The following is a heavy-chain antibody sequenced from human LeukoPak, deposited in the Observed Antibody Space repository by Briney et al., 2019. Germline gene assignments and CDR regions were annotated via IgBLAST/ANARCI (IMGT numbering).Heavy chain of an antibody. Sequence: SETLSLTCTVSGGSISSSNYYWGWIRQPPGKGLEYIGSIYYSGTTYYNPSLKSRVTISVDTSKNQFSLKLSSVTAADTAVYYCTRGSIAYYYMDVWGKGTTVTISS. CDR2: IYYSGTT. D-gene: IGHD3-22*01. V-gene: IGHV4-39*07. J-gene: IGHJ6*03. CDR1: GGSISSSNYY. CDR3: TRGSIAYYYMDV.